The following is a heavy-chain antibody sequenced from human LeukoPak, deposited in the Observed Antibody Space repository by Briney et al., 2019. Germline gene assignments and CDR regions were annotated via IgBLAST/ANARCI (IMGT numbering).Heavy chain of an antibody. D-gene: IGHD3-10*01. CDR3: ARDVYGSGSYCIDY. CDR2: ISGISS. CDR1: GFTFSSYS. J-gene: IGHJ4*02. Sequence: NPGGSLRLSCAASGFTFSSYSLNWVRQAPGKGLEWVSCISGISSYCADSVKGRFTISRDNAKNSLYLQMNSLRAEDTAVYYCARDVYGSGSYCIDYWGQGTLVTVSS. V-gene: IGHV3-21*01.